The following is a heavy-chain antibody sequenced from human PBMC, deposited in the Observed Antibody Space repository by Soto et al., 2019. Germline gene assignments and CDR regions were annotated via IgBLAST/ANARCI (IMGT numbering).Heavy chain of an antibody. D-gene: IGHD4-17*01. V-gene: IGHV5-51*01. Sequence: GESLKISCKGSGYSFTTYWIGWARQMPGKGLEWMGIIYPGDSNTRYSPSFKGQVSISADKSISTAYLQWSSLKASDTAMYYCARADYGDYRDIIDYWGQGTLVTVSS. J-gene: IGHJ4*02. CDR3: ARADYGDYRDIIDY. CDR2: IYPGDSNT. CDR1: GYSFTTYW.